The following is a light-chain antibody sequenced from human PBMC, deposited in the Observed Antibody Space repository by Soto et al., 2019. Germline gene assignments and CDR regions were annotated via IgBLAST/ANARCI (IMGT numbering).Light chain of an antibody. V-gene: IGKV1-9*01. J-gene: IGKJ3*01. Sequence: DIQLTQSPSFLSASVGDRVTITCRASQGISSSLAWYQQKPGNAPKLLIYAASTLQSGVPSRFSGSGSGTEFTLTISSLQPEYFATYYCQQLNAYPFTFGPGTKVDIK. CDR1: QGISSS. CDR2: AAS. CDR3: QQLNAYPFT.